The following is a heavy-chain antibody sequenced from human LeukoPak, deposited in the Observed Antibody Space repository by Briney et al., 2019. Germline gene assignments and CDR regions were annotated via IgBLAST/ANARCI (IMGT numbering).Heavy chain of an antibody. CDR1: GDSVSSNSAA. V-gene: IGHV6-1*01. CDR2: TYYRSKWYN. Sequence: SQTLSLTCAISGDSVSSNSAAWNWIRQSPSRGLEWLGRTYYRSKWYNDYAVSVKSRITINPDTSKNQFSLKLSSVTAADTAAYYCARQLAVAGYYFDYWGQGTLVTVSS. CDR3: ARQLAVAGYYFDY. J-gene: IGHJ4*02. D-gene: IGHD6-19*01.